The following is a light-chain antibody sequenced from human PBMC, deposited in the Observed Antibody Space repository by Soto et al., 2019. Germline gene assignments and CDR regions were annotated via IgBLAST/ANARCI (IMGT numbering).Light chain of an antibody. CDR2: DAS. J-gene: IGKJ4*01. Sequence: EIVLTQSPATLSLSPGERATLSCRASQSVSSYLAWYQPKPGQAPRLLIYDASNRATGIPARFSGSGSGTDFTLTISSLEPEDFAVYYCQQRSNWPLFGGGTKV. CDR1: QSVSSY. V-gene: IGKV3-11*01. CDR3: QQRSNWPL.